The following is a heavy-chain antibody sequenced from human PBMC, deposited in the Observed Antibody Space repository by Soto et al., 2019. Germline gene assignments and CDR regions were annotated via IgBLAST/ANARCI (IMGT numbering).Heavy chain of an antibody. CDR1: GYTFTDYF. V-gene: IGHV1-2*02. J-gene: IGHJ4*02. CDR3: ARVIGGLYYFDY. D-gene: IGHD3-16*01. CDR2: INPNDGGT. Sequence: ASVKVSCKTSGYTFTDYFLSWVRQAPGQGLEWMGWINPNDGGTYYSQKFQGRVTITRDTSASTAYMELSSLRSEDTAVYYCARVIGGLYYFDYWGQGTLVTVSS.